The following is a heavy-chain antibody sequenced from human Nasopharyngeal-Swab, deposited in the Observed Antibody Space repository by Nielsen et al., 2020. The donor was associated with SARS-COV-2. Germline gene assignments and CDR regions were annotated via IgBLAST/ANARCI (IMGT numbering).Heavy chain of an antibody. CDR1: GFTFRSYA. Sequence: GESLKISCVVSGFTFRSYAMTWVRLAPGKGLELVSVITADGAATAYVDSVKGRFTISRDNSKNTLYLQMNSLRAEDTAVYYCAKELGGTIFGVVIISDDAFDIWGQGTMVTVSS. D-gene: IGHD3-3*01. CDR3: AKELGGTIFGVVIISDDAFDI. J-gene: IGHJ3*02. CDR2: ITADGAAT. V-gene: IGHV3-23*01.